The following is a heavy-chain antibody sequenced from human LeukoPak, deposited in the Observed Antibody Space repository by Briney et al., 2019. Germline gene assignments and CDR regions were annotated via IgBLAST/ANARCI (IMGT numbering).Heavy chain of an antibody. CDR3: ARGGYQVGVDY. J-gene: IGHJ4*02. CDR2: INPSGGIT. D-gene: IGHD3-16*01. V-gene: IGHV1-46*01. CDR1: GYTFTSYY. Sequence: ASVNVSCKASGYTFTSYYMHWVRQAPGQGLEWMGIINPSGGITGYAQKFQGRVTMTRDTSPSTVYMELSSLRSEDTAVYYCARGGYQVGVDYWGQGTLVTVSS.